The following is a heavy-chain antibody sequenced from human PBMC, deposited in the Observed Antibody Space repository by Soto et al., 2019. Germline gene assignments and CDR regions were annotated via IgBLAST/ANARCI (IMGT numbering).Heavy chain of an antibody. D-gene: IGHD3-10*02. V-gene: IGHV3-21*01. Sequence: GWSLRLSCAASGFTFSSYSMNWVRQAPGKGLEWVSSISSSSSYIYYADSVKGRFTISRDNAKNSLYLQMNSLRAEDTAVYYGAREGRVGINMFVDVWGQGSTAIVAS. CDR3: AREGRVGINMFVDV. CDR1: GFTFSSYS. J-gene: IGHJ6*02. CDR2: ISSSSSYI.